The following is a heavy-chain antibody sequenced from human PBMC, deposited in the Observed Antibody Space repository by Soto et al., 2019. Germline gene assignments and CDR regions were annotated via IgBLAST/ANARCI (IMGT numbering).Heavy chain of an antibody. J-gene: IGHJ6*02. V-gene: IGHV1-69*13. D-gene: IGHD2-2*02. CDR1: GGTFSSYD. Sequence: GASVKVSCKASGGTFSSYDISWVRQAPGQGLEWMGGIVPIFGTANYAQKFQGRVTITADESTSTAYMELSSLRSEDTAVYYCTLGKGGYCSSTSCYKGYYGMDVWGQGTTVTVSS. CDR2: IVPIFGTA. CDR3: TLGKGGYCSSTSCYKGYYGMDV.